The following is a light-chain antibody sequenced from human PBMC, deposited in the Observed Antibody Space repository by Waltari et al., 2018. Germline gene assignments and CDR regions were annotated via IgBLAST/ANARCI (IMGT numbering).Light chain of an antibody. Sequence: IVLTQPPATLSLPPGERATLSCSASQSVSNYLYGYQQKPGQAPRLLIYDSSNSATGTPARFSGSGSGTDFTLTISSLEPEDSAVYYCLQRTIWPASFGGGTKLEIK. V-gene: IGKV3-11*01. J-gene: IGKJ4*01. CDR2: DSS. CDR3: LQRTIWPAS. CDR1: QSVSNY.